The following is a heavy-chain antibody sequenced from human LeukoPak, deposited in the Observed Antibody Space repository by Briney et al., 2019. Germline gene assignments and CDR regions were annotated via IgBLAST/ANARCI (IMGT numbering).Heavy chain of an antibody. D-gene: IGHD4-17*01. J-gene: IGHJ4*02. CDR3: ASTADYGDYSSWSSGDWGVDY. CDR1: GFTLSSYD. Sequence: RPGGSLRLSCAASGFTLSSYDMHWVRQAPGKGLEWVAVISYDGSNKYYADSVKGRFTISRDNSKNTLYLQMNSLRAEDTAVYYCASTADYGDYSSWSSGDWGVDYWGQGTLVTVSS. V-gene: IGHV3-30*03. CDR2: ISYDGSNK.